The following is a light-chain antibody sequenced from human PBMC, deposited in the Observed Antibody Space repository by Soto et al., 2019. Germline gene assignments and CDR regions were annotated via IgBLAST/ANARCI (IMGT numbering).Light chain of an antibody. CDR2: DAS. J-gene: IGKJ5*01. Sequence: EIVMTQSPATLSVSPGERATLSCRASQSISSYLAWYQQKPGQAPRLLIYDASNRATGIPARFSGSGSGTDFTLTISGLEPEDFAVYYCQQRSSWPPATFGQGTRLEIK. CDR1: QSISSY. V-gene: IGKV3-11*01. CDR3: QQRSSWPPAT.